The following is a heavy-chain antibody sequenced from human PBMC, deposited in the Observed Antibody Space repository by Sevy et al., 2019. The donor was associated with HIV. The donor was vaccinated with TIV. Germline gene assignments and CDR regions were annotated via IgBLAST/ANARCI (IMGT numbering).Heavy chain of an antibody. CDR1: GFTFSSYA. D-gene: IGHD1-26*01. J-gene: IGHJ4*02. CDR3: ARSGPGRGDLSFDY. Sequence: GGSLRLSCAASGFTFSSYAMHWVRQAPGKGLEWVAVISYDGSNKYYADPVKGRFTISRDNSKNTLYLQMNSLRAEDTAVYYCARSGPGRGDLSFDYWGQGTLVTVSS. CDR2: ISYDGSNK. V-gene: IGHV3-30-3*01.